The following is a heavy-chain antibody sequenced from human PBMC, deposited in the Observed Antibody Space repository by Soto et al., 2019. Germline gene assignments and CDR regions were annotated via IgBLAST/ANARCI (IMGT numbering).Heavy chain of an antibody. CDR3: ARGGRGFTFRSGRTLVVFDY. D-gene: IGHD6-19*01. CDR1: GGSVSSGSYY. Sequence: SETLSLTCTVSGGSVSSGSYYWSWIRQPPGKGLEWIGYIYYSGSTNYNPSLKSRVTISVDTSKNQFSLKLSSVTAADTAVYYCARGGRGFTFRSGRTLVVFDYWGQGSLVTVSS. CDR2: IYYSGST. V-gene: IGHV4-61*01. J-gene: IGHJ4*02.